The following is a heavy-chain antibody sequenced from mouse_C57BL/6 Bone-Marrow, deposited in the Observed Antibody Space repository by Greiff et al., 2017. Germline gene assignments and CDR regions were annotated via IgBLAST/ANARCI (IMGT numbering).Heavy chain of an antibody. CDR1: GYTFTSYW. CDR3: ARRGFAY. Sequence: VQLQQSGAELVMPGASVKLSCKASGYTFTSYWMHWVKQRPGQGLEWIGEIDPSDSYTNYNQKFKGKSTLTVDKSSSTAYMQLISLTTEDSAVYYCARRGFAYWGQGTLVTVSA. CDR2: IDPSDSYT. J-gene: IGHJ3*01. V-gene: IGHV1-69*01.